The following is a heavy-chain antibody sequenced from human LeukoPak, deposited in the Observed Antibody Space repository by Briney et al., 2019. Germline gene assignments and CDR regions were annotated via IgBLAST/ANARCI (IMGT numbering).Heavy chain of an antibody. CDR1: GYTFTSYY. CDR2: INPSGGST. CDR3: ARDSSPAMVNWNFDY. D-gene: IGHD5-18*01. V-gene: IGHV1-46*01. J-gene: IGHJ4*02. Sequence: GPSVKVSCKASGYTFTSYYMHWVRQAPGQGLEWMGIINPSGGSTSYAQKFQGRVTMTMDTSTSTVYMELSSLRSEDTAVYYCARDSSPAMVNWNFDYWGQGTLVTVSS.